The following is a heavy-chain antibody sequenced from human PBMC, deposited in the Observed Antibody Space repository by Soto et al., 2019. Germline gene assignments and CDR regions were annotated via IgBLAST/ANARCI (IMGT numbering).Heavy chain of an antibody. CDR2: ISGSGGST. V-gene: IGHV3-23*01. CDR1: GFTISSYA. J-gene: IGHJ6*02. Sequence: GGSMRLSCAASGFTISSYAMSWIRQTTGKGLEWVSAISGSGGSTYYADSVKGRFTISRDNSKNTLYLQMNSLRAEDTAVYYCAKSLFYGSGSYYSYYYGMDAWGQGTTVTVSS. D-gene: IGHD3-10*01. CDR3: AKSLFYGSGSYYSYYYGMDA.